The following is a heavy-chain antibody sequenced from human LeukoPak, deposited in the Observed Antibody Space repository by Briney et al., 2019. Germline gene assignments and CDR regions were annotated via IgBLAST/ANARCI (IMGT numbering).Heavy chain of an antibody. D-gene: IGHD6-19*01. J-gene: IGHJ4*02. CDR1: GFTFSSYW. Sequence: GESLKISCVASGFTFSSYWMSWVRQAPGKGLEWVANIYQDGSEKYYVDSVKGRFTISRDNAKTSLFLQMNSLRTEDTAVYYCATAAAGYYFDYWGQGTLVTVSS. CDR2: IYQDGSEK. CDR3: ATAAAGYYFDY. V-gene: IGHV3-7*01.